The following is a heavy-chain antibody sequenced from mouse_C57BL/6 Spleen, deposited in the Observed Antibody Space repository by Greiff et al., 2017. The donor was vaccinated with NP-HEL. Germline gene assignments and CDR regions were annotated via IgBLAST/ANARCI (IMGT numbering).Heavy chain of an antibody. J-gene: IGHJ2*01. Sequence: QVQLQQPGAELVKPGASVKLSCKASGYTFTSYWMQWVKQRPGQGLEWIGEIDPSDSYTNYNQKFKGKATLTVDTSSSTAYMQLSSLTSEDSAVYYCASGEVSTMVTTVDYWGQGTTLTVSS. V-gene: IGHV1-50*01. CDR2: IDPSDSYT. CDR3: ASGEVSTMVTTVDY. D-gene: IGHD2-2*01. CDR1: GYTFTSYW.